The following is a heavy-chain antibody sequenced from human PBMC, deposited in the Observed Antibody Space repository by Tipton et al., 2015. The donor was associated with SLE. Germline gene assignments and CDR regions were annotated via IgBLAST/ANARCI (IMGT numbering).Heavy chain of an antibody. J-gene: IGHJ3*01. CDR2: IGRGGDT. D-gene: IGHD3-16*01. CDR3: ARVGEDPYDYIWGSYGFDL. Sequence: SLRLFCAASGFTFSSHDMHWVRQAPGKGLEWVSGIGRGGDTYYAASVKGRFTISRENGKNSLYLEMNSLGVGDTAVYYCARVGEDPYDYIWGSYGFDLWGQGTMVTVSS. V-gene: IGHV3-13*01. CDR1: GFTFSSHD.